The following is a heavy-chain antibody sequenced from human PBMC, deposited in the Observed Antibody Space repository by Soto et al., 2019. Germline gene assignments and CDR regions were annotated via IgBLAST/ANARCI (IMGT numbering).Heavy chain of an antibody. D-gene: IGHD1-20*01. Sequence: SETLSLSCTVSGGPISSYYWSWIRQPPGKGLEWIGYIFYSGSTNYNPSLKSRVTISVDTSKSQFSLRLSSVTAADTAVYYCARDGATEGITWGQGTLVTVSS. CDR3: ARDGATEGIT. J-gene: IGHJ5*02. CDR1: GGPISSYY. CDR2: IFYSGST. V-gene: IGHV4-59*01.